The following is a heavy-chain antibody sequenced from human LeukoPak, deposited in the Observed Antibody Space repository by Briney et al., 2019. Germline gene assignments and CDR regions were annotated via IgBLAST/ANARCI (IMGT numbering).Heavy chain of an antibody. D-gene: IGHD6-13*01. CDR1: GDSISSNSVS. V-gene: IGHV6-1*01. CDR2: TYYRSKWFN. J-gene: IGHJ4*02. Sequence: SQTLSLTCAISGDSISSNSVSWNWIRQSPSRGLEWLGRTYYRSKWFNEYAVSVKSRITINPDTSKNQFSLQLNSVTPEDTAVFYCARATAGISDYWGQGTLVTVSS. CDR3: ARATAGISDY.